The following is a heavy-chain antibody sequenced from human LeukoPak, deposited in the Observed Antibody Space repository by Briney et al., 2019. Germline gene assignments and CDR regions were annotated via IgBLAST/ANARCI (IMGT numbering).Heavy chain of an antibody. CDR3: ARARYDYVWGSYRYNYFDY. Sequence: SETLSPTCAVYGGSFSGYYWSWIRQPPGKGLEWIGEINHSGSTNYNPSLKSRVTISVDTSKNQFSLKLSSVTAADTAVYYCARARYDYVWGSYRYNYFDYWGQGTLVTVSS. CDR2: INHSGST. CDR1: GGSFSGYY. V-gene: IGHV4-34*01. D-gene: IGHD3-16*02. J-gene: IGHJ4*02.